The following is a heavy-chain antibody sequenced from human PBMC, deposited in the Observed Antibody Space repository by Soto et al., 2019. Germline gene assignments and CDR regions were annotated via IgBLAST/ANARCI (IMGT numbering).Heavy chain of an antibody. CDR2: MNPNSGNT. CDR3: AREYYDFWSGKKYYYYGMDV. CDR1: GYTFTSYD. J-gene: IGHJ6*02. Sequence: GASVKVSCKASGYTFTSYDINWVRQATGQGLEWMGWMNPNSGNTGYEQKFQGRVTMTRNTSISTAYMELSSLRSEDTAVYYCAREYYDFWSGKKYYYYGMDVWGQGTTVTVSS. V-gene: IGHV1-8*01. D-gene: IGHD3-3*01.